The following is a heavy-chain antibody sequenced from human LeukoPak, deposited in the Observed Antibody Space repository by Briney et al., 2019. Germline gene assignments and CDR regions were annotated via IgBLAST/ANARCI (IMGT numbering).Heavy chain of an antibody. CDR2: ISGSGGST. J-gene: IGHJ4*02. Sequence: GGSLRLSCAASGFTFSSYAMSWVRQAPGKGLEWVSAISGSGGSTYYADSVKGRFTISRDNPKNTLYLQMNSLRAEDTAVYYCAKVYSGSYFGFDYWGQGTLVTVSS. CDR1: GFTFSSYA. D-gene: IGHD1-26*01. CDR3: AKVYSGSYFGFDY. V-gene: IGHV3-23*01.